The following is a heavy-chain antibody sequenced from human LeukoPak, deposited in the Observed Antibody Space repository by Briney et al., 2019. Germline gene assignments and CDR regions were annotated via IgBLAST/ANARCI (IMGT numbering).Heavy chain of an antibody. CDR1: GFTFSSYA. V-gene: IGHV3-30*04. Sequence: GGSLRLSCAASGFTFSSYAMHWVRQAPGKGLEWVAVISYDGSNKYYADSVKGRFTISRDNSKNTLYLQMNSLRAEDTAVYYCARDPERNYGAIYYYYYYMDVWGKGTTVTVSS. CDR3: ARDPERNYGAIYYYYYYMDV. CDR2: ISYDGSNK. D-gene: IGHD4-17*01. J-gene: IGHJ6*03.